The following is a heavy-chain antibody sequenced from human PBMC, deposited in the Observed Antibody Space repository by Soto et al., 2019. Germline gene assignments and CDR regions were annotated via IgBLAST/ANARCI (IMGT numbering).Heavy chain of an antibody. Sequence: SDTLSLTCSVSGGCLSTYYWSWIRQPPGKGLEWIGYVYHTGSTNYSPSLKSRVTMSVDTSKNHFSLRLRSGTAADTAVYYCARTQLGSFDIWGQGTMVTVSS. CDR3: ARTQLGSFDI. V-gene: IGHV4-59*07. CDR2: VYHTGST. D-gene: IGHD3-16*01. J-gene: IGHJ3*02. CDR1: GGCLSTYY.